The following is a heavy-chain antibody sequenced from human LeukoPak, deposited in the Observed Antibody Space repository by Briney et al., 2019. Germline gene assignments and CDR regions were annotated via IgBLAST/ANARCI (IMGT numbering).Heavy chain of an antibody. Sequence: SVKVSYKAPGGTFRSYAISWMRPAPGQGLEWMGGILPIFGTANYAQKFQGRVTITADKSTSTAYMELSSLRSEDTAVYYCARGVRIAAAGTGFDPWGQGTLVTVSS. D-gene: IGHD6-13*01. CDR3: ARGVRIAAAGTGFDP. J-gene: IGHJ5*02. V-gene: IGHV1-69*06. CDR2: ILPIFGTA. CDR1: GGTFRSYA.